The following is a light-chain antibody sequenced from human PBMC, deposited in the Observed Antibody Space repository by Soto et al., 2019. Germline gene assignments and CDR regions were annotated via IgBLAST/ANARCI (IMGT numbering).Light chain of an antibody. V-gene: IGKV4-1*01. Sequence: DIGMTQSPGSMAVSLGERATINCKSSQSVLSSSNNKNCLAWFQTKPGQPPKXXIFWASTREFGVPDRFSGSGSGTDFTLTISSLQPEDVAVYDCQQYSSIPITFGQGTRLEIK. J-gene: IGKJ5*01. CDR2: WAS. CDR3: QQYSSIPIT. CDR1: QSVLSSSNNKNC.